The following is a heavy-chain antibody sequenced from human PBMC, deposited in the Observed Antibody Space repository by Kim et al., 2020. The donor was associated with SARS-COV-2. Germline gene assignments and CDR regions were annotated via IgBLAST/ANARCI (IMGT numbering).Heavy chain of an antibody. CDR3: ARAYSSSSTQNGH. Sequence: ASVKVSCKASGYTFTNYGIHWVRQAPGQRLEWLGWINTGNGYTKYSQKFQGRVTITSDTSASTAYMELSSLKSEDTAVYYCARAYSSSSTQNGHWGQGTLVTVSS. J-gene: IGHJ4*02. CDR2: INTGNGYT. V-gene: IGHV1-3*04. CDR1: GYTFTNYG. D-gene: IGHD6-6*01.